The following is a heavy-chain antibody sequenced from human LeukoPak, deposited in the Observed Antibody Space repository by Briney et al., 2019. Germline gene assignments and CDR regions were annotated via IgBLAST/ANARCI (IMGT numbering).Heavy chain of an antibody. CDR3: AKGAIGGPWDWYFDL. V-gene: IGHV3-23*01. CDR2: ISGRGGST. Sequence: GGSLRLSCAGSGYTFSTFAMSWVRQIPGKGLEWVSAISGRGGSTNYADSVKGRFSISRDNSNNTLYLQLNSLRVEDTAIYYCAKGAIGGPWDWYFDLWGRGTLVTVPS. CDR1: GYTFSTFA. J-gene: IGHJ2*01. D-gene: IGHD3-16*01.